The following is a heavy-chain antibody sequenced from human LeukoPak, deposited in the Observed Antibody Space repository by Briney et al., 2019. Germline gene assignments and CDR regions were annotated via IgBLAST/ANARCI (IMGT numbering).Heavy chain of an antibody. CDR1: GFTLSSYQ. CDR3: ARETRGAFDY. D-gene: IGHD4/OR15-4a*01. Sequence: GGSLRLSCVASGFTLSSYQMHWVRQAPGKGLGRVSYIANSGGTILYADSVKGRFTISRDDAKNSLYLQMNTLRVEDTAIYYCARETRGAFDYWGQGTLVTVSS. J-gene: IGHJ4*02. CDR2: IANSGGTI. V-gene: IGHV3-48*03.